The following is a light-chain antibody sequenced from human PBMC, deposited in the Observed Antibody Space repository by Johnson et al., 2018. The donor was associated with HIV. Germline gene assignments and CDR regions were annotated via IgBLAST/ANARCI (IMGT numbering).Light chain of an antibody. V-gene: IGLV1-51*02. Sequence: QSVLTQPPSVSAAPGQKVTISCSGSSSNIGNNYVSWYQQLPGTAPKLLIYENNKRPSGIPERFSGSKSDTSATLGITGLQTGDEADYYCGTWDSSLAPVFGTGTKVTVL. CDR1: SSNIGNNY. J-gene: IGLJ1*01. CDR3: GTWDSSLAPV. CDR2: ENN.